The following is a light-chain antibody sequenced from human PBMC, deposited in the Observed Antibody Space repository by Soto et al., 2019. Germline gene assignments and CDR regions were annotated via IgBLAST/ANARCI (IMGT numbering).Light chain of an antibody. CDR2: DVS. V-gene: IGKV1-39*01. Sequence: IPMTQSPYTLSAFMGDRVTITCRACHSISTWLAWYQQRPGKARKLLIYDVSSLQTGVSSRFSGSGSGTDFTLTISNLQPEDFATYYCQQTSSTPTFGGGTKVDIK. CDR1: HSISTW. J-gene: IGKJ4*01. CDR3: QQTSSTPT.